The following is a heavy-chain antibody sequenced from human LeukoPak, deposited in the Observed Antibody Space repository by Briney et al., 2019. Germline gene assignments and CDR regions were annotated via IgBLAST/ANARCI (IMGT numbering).Heavy chain of an antibody. CDR1: GGSISSYY. D-gene: IGHD2-15*01. CDR2: INHRGST. V-gene: IGHV4-34*01. J-gene: IGHJ5*02. CDR3: ARLRRVVVAPFDP. Sequence: PSETLSLTCTVSGGSISSYYWSWIRQPPGKGLEWIGEINHRGSTNYNPSLKSRVTISVDTSKNQFSLKLSSVTAADTAVYYCARLRRVVVAPFDPWGQGTLVTVSS.